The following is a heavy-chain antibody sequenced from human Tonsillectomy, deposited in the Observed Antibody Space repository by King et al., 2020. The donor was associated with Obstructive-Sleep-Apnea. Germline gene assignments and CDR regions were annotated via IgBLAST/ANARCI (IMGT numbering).Heavy chain of an antibody. Sequence: VQLVESGGGVVRPGRSLRLSCAASGFTFSSYGMHWVRQAPGKGLEWVAVISYDGSNKYYADSVKGRFTISRDNSKNTLYLQMNSLRAEDTAVYYCAKFYGLWFGELLPDYWGQGTLVTVSS. CDR1: GFTFSSYG. CDR3: AKFYGLWFGELLPDY. V-gene: IGHV3-30*18. CDR2: ISYDGSNK. J-gene: IGHJ4*02. D-gene: IGHD3-10*01.